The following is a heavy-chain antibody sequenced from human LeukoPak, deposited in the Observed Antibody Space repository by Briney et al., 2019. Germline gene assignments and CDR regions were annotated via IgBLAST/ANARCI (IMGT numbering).Heavy chain of an antibody. CDR1: GYTLTEIS. CDR2: FDPEDGET. Sequence: GASVKVSCKVSGYTLTEISVHWVRQAPGKGLEWMGGFDPEDGETIYAQKFQGRVTMTEDTSTDTASMELSSLRSEDTAVYYCATEGVFDIVVIPAASDAFDIWGQGTMVTVSS. J-gene: IGHJ3*02. CDR3: ATEGVFDIVVIPAASDAFDI. V-gene: IGHV1-24*01. D-gene: IGHD2-2*01.